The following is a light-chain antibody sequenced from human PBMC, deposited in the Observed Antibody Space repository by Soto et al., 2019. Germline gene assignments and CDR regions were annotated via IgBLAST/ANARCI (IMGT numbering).Light chain of an antibody. CDR2: GNS. J-gene: IGLJ1*01. Sequence: QSVLTQPPSVSGAPGQRVTISCTGSSSNIGADYDVHWYQQLPGTAPKLLIYGNSNRPSGVRDRFSGSKSGTSASLAITGLQAEDEADYYCQSYDSSLSGYVFGTGTKVTVL. CDR3: QSYDSSLSGYV. CDR1: SSNIGADYD. V-gene: IGLV1-40*01.